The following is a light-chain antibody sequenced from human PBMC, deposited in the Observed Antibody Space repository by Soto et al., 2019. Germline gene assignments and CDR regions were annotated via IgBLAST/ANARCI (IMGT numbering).Light chain of an antibody. CDR2: GAS. CDR3: QQYSIWPPTYT. Sequence: EIVMTQSPATLSVSPGERATLSCRASQRVSNNLAWYQQKPGQAPRLLIYGASTRATGIPGRFSGSGTETEFTLTVSSLQSEDFAVDYCQQYSIWPPTYTFGQGTRLEIK. J-gene: IGKJ2*01. CDR1: QRVSNN. V-gene: IGKV3-15*01.